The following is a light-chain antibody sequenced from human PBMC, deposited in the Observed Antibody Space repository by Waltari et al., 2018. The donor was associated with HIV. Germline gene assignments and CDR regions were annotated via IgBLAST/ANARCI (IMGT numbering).Light chain of an antibody. Sequence: QPVLSQSPSASASLGASVKLTCTLSSGHSESAIAWHQPQPEKGPTSLLRLKCDGSHIVGDGIPDRFSGSSSGAERYLTISSLQSEDEAVYYCQTWGLGTFVVFGGGTNLTVL. CDR2: LKCDGSH. V-gene: IGLV4-69*01. J-gene: IGLJ2*01. CDR1: SGHSESA. CDR3: QTWGLGTFVV.